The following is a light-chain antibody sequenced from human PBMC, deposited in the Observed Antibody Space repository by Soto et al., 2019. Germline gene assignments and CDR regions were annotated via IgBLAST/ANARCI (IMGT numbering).Light chain of an antibody. CDR3: QQYYSTLT. V-gene: IGKV4-1*01. Sequence: DIVMTQSPDSLAVSLGERATINCKSSQGVLYSSNNKNYLAWYQQKPGQPPKLLIYWASTRESGVPDRFSGSGSGTDFTLTISSLQAEDVAVYYCQQYYSTLTFGQGTKLEFK. J-gene: IGKJ2*01. CDR1: QGVLYSSNNKNY. CDR2: WAS.